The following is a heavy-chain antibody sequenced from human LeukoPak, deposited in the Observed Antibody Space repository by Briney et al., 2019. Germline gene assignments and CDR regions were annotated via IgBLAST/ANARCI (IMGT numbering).Heavy chain of an antibody. CDR3: ARNRAFDY. V-gene: IGHV4-34*01. J-gene: IGHJ4*02. Sequence: PSETLSLTCAVYGGSFSGYYWSWIRQPPGKGLEWIGEINHSGSTNYNPSLKGRVTISVDTSKNQFSLKLSPVTAADTAVYYCARNRAFDYWGQGTLVTVSS. CDR1: GGSFSGYY. D-gene: IGHD1-14*01. CDR2: INHSGST.